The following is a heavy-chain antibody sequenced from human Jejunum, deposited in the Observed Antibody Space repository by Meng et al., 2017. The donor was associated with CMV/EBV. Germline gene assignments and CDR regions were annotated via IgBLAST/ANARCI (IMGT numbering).Heavy chain of an antibody. D-gene: IGHD3-16*01. CDR2: INPYTGDT. CDR1: YSFTDYY. J-gene: IGHJ4*02. CDR3: AKDGGSFLDYYFDS. V-gene: IGHV1-2*02. Sequence: YSFTDYYVRWVRQAPGQGLEWMGYINPYTGDTNYAQKFQGRVTMTRDTSTNTAYMGLTRLRSDDTALYYCAKDGGSFLDYYFDSWGQGTLVTVSS.